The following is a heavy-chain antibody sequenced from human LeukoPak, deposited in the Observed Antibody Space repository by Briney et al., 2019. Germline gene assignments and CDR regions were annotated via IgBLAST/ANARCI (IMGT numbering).Heavy chain of an antibody. D-gene: IGHD4-17*01. Sequence: GGSLRLSCAASGFTFSSYSMNWVRQAPGKGLEWVSYISSSSSTIYYADSVKGRFTISTDNAKNSLYLQMNSLRAEDTAVYYCATEGAVTTMLYYMDVWGKGTTVTVSS. CDR1: GFTFSSYS. CDR3: ATEGAVTTMLYYMDV. V-gene: IGHV3-48*01. J-gene: IGHJ6*03. CDR2: ISSSSSTI.